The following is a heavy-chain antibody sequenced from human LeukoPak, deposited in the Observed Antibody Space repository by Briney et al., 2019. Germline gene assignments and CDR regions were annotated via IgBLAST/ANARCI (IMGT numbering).Heavy chain of an antibody. V-gene: IGHV4-31*11. CDR1: GGSLRAYY. Sequence: TSETLSLTCAFSGGSLRAYYWSWIRQPPGKGLEWIGYIYYSGSTYYNPSLKSRVTISVDTSKNQFSLKLSSVTAADTAVYYCARGVRWLQLSYFDYWGQGTLVTVSS. J-gene: IGHJ4*02. CDR3: ARGVRWLQLSYFDY. D-gene: IGHD5-24*01. CDR2: IYYSGST.